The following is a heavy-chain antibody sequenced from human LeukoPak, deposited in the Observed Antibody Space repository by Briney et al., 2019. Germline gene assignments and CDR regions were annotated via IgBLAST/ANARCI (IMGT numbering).Heavy chain of an antibody. Sequence: GGSLRLSCAASGFTFSSYAMSWVRQAPGKGLEWVSAISGSGGSTYYADSVKGRFTISRDNSKNTLYLQVNSLRAEDTAVYYCAKVRVYAKGYYFDYWGQGTLVTVSS. CDR2: ISGSGGST. V-gene: IGHV3-23*01. J-gene: IGHJ4*02. CDR3: AKVRVYAKGYYFDY. D-gene: IGHD2-8*01. CDR1: GFTFSSYA.